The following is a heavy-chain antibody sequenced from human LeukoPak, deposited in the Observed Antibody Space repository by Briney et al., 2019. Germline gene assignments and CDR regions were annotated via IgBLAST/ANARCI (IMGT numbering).Heavy chain of an antibody. J-gene: IGHJ6*03. CDR2: MNPNSGNT. CDR3: ARVRGERLYYYYYYMDV. D-gene: IGHD3-10*01. CDR1: GYTFTSYD. Sequence: ASVKVSCKASGYTFTSYDINWVRQATGQGLEWMGWMNPNSGNTGYAQKFQGRVTTTRNTSISTAYMELSSLRSEDTAVYYCARVRGERLYYYYYYMDVWGKGTTVTVSS. V-gene: IGHV1-8*01.